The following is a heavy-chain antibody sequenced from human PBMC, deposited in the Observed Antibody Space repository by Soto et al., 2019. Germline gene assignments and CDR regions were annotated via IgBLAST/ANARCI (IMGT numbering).Heavy chain of an antibody. CDR1: GGTFSSYA. D-gene: IGHD6-6*01. J-gene: IGHJ6*02. CDR2: IIPIFGTA. V-gene: IGHV1-69*13. CDR3: AREGAARNYYYGMDV. Sequence: SVKVSCKASGGTFSSYAISWVRQAPGQGLEWMGGIIPIFGTANYAQKFQGRVTITADESTSTAYMELSSLRSEDTAVYYCAREGAARNYYYGMDVWGQGTTVTVSS.